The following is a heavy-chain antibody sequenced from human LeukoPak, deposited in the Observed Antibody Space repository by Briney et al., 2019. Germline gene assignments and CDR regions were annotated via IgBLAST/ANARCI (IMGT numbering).Heavy chain of an antibody. CDR1: GYSFTSYW. CDR3: ARQRVPSRSPSGDYEGVYDAFDI. J-gene: IGHJ3*02. CDR2: IYPGDSDT. V-gene: IGHV5-51*01. Sequence: GESLKISCKGSGYSFTSYWIGWVRQMPGKGLEWMGIIYPGDSDTRYSPSFQGQVTISADKSISTAYLQWSSLKASDTAMYYCARQRVPSRSPSGDYEGVYDAFDIWGQGTMVTVSS. D-gene: IGHD4-17*01.